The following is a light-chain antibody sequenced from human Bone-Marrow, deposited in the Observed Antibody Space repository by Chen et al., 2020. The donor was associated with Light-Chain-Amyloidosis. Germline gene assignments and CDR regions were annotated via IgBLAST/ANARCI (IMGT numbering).Light chain of an antibody. V-gene: IGLV6-57*01. CDR1: SGSIATNY. CDR2: EDY. Sequence: NFMLTQTHSVSETPGKTVIISCTRSSGSIATNYVQWDQQRPGSSPTTVIYEDYQRPSGVPDRFSGSIDRSSNSASLTISGLKTEDEADYYCQSYQGSSQGVFGGGTKLTVL. J-gene: IGLJ3*02. CDR3: QSYQGSSQGV.